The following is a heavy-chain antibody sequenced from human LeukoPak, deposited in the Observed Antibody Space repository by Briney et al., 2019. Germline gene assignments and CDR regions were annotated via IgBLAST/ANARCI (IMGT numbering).Heavy chain of an antibody. D-gene: IGHD3-10*01. V-gene: IGHV1-69*13. J-gene: IGHJ4*02. Sequence: ASVKVSCKASGGTFSSYAISWVRQAPGQGLEWMGGIIPIFGTASYAQKFQGRVTITADESTSTAYMELSSLRSEDTAVYYCARAGELLWFGESPAGANYYFDYWGQGTLVTVSS. CDR3: ARAGELLWFGESPAGANYYFDY. CDR2: IIPIFGTA. CDR1: GGTFSSYA.